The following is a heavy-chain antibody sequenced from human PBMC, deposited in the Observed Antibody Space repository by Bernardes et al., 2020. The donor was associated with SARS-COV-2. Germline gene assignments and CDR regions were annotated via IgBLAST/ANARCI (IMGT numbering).Heavy chain of an antibody. D-gene: IGHD4-17*01. V-gene: IGHV5-10-1*01. J-gene: IGHJ4*02. Sequence: GEFLKISCKGSGYSFTSYWITWVRQMPGKGLEYMGRIDPSDSYTMYSPSFQGHVTISADKSITTAYLRWSSLEASDTAMYYCARQGDDYGDSLDHWGQGTLVTVSS. CDR3: ARQGDDYGDSLDH. CDR2: IDPSDSYT. CDR1: GYSFTSYW.